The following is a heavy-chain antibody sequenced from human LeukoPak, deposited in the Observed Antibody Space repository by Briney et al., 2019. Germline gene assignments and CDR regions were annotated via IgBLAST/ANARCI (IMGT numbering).Heavy chain of an antibody. CDR3: ARDWHDSSGYYYASPFDY. V-gene: IGHV3-21*01. CDR2: ISSSSSYI. J-gene: IGHJ4*02. D-gene: IGHD3-22*01. Sequence: GGPLRLSCAASGFTFSSYSMNWVRQAPGKGLEWVSSISSSSSYIYYADSVKGRFTISRDNAKNSLYLQMNSLRAEDTAVYYCARDWHDSSGYYYASPFDYWGQGTLVAVSS. CDR1: GFTFSSYS.